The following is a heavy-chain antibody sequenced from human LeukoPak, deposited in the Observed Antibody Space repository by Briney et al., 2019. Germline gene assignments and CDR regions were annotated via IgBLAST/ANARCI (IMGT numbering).Heavy chain of an antibody. V-gene: IGHV3-30-3*01. J-gene: IGHJ6*02. CDR1: GFTFSSFT. CDR3: AREQLYSGYYGLDV. D-gene: IGHD2-21*01. CDR2: ISYDGNNN. Sequence: GGSLRLSCAASGFTFSSFTMHWVRQAPGKGLEWVAVISYDGNNNYYADSVRGRFTISRDNSKNTVNLQVNSLRPEDTAVYYCAREQLYSGYYGLDVWGQGTTLTVSS.